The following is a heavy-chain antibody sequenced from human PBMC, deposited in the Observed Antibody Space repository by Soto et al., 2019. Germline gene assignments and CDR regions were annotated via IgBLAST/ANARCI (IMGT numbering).Heavy chain of an antibody. Sequence: QVQLVQSGAEVKKAGASVKLSCKASGYTFTSYAIHLVRQAPGQRLEWMAWINAGTGNTKYSEKLQGRDTITRDTSASTVFMELSSLRSEDTAVYYCTRGCSGGTCYIFEFWGQGTLVTVSS. CDR1: GYTFTSYA. CDR3: TRGCSGGTCYIFEF. J-gene: IGHJ4*02. CDR2: INAGTGNT. V-gene: IGHV1-3*01. D-gene: IGHD2-15*01.